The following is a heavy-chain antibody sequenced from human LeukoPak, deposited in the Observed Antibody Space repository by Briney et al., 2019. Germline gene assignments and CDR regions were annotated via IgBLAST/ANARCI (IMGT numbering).Heavy chain of an antibody. J-gene: IGHJ4*02. Sequence: PSETLSLTCTVSSGSISNYYWSWIRQPPGKGLEWIGQIFNIRSTKYNFSLDSRVTISLDTSKNPVSLKLTSVTAADTAVYYCVRHRGGSWYDYWGQGTLVTVSS. CDR3: VRHRGGSWYDY. CDR1: SGSISNYY. V-gene: IGHV4-59*08. CDR2: IFNIRST. D-gene: IGHD2-15*01.